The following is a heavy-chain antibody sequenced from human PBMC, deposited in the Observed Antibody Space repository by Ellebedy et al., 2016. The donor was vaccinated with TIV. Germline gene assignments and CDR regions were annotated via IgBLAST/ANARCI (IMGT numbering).Heavy chain of an antibody. V-gene: IGHV3-33*06. CDR3: PKAWSGRAWSPVFFDT. CDR2: FTSDGNIK. Sequence: PGGSLRLSCVASGFSFNTYGMHWVRQAPGKGLAWVAVFTSDGNIKYYSDSVKGRFTIPRENSKDTPYLEMNSLRAEDTAVHYFPKAWSGRAWSPVFFDTWGQGTLVTVSS. D-gene: IGHD6-19*01. J-gene: IGHJ4*02. CDR1: GFSFNTYG.